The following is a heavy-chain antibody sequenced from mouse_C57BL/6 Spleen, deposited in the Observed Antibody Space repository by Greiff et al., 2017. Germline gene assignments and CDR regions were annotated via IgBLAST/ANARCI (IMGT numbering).Heavy chain of an antibody. V-gene: IGHV14-1*01. CDR1: GFNIKDYY. CDR2: IDPEDGDT. Sequence: EVQLQHSGAELVRPGASVKLSCTASGFNIKDYYMHWVKQRPEQGQEWIGRIDPEDGDTEYAPKFQGKATMTADTSTNTAYLQLSSLTSEDTAVYYCTRNWPAWFAYWGQGTLVTVSA. J-gene: IGHJ3*01. D-gene: IGHD4-1*01. CDR3: TRNWPAWFAY.